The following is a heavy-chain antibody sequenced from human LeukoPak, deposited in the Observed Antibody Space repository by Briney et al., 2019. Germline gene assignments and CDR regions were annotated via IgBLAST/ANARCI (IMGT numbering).Heavy chain of an antibody. J-gene: IGHJ1*01. D-gene: IGHD1-1*01. Sequence: PGGSLRLSCAASGFTFNDYSRNWVRQAPGKGLEWVSSISRRSRHRYCACSVKGRFTISRDDDEKSLYMQMNSLRAEDMAVYYCVRDLLGSGSTTAYLRHWGKGTLVTVSS. CDR1: GFTFNDYS. CDR3: VRDLLGSGSTTAYLRH. V-gene: IGHV3-21*01. CDR2: ISRRSRHR.